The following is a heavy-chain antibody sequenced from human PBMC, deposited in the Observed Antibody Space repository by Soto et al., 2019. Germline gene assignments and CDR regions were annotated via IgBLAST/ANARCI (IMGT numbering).Heavy chain of an antibody. CDR2: IFYSGTT. CDR3: ASLKRGYSYGSTIDF. D-gene: IGHD5-18*01. CDR1: GDSIRHYY. J-gene: IGHJ4*01. Sequence: SETLSLTCSVSGDSIRHYYWSWSRQSPGKGGEFLGYIFYSGTTTYNPSLKSRVAMSVDTSRNQFALKLRSVTAADTATYYCASLKRGYSYGSTIDFWGRGTLVTVSS. V-gene: IGHV4-59*01.